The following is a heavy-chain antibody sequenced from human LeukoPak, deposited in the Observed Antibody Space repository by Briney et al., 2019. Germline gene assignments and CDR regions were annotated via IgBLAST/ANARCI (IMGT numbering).Heavy chain of an antibody. CDR3: AKDLYYDILTGLSFDI. V-gene: IGHV3-9*01. D-gene: IGHD3-9*01. J-gene: IGHJ3*02. CDR2: ISWNSGSI. Sequence: GRSLRLSCAASGFTFDDYAMHWVRQAPGKGLEWVSGISWNSGSIDYADSVKGRFTIYRDNAKNSLYLQMNSLRAEDTALYYCAKDLYYDILTGLSFDIWGQGTMVTVSS. CDR1: GFTFDDYA.